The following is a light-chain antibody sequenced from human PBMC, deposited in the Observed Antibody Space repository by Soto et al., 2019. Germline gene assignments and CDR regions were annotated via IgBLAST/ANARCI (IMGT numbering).Light chain of an antibody. CDR3: AAWDDSLKGWV. V-gene: IGLV2-8*01. CDR1: SSDVGGYNY. Sequence: QSVLTQPPSASGSPGQSVTISCTGTSSDVGGYNYVSWYQQHPGKAPKLMIYEVSKRPSGVPDRFSGSKSGNTASLTVSGLQAEDEADYYCAAWDDSLKGWVFGGGTKLTVL. CDR2: EVS. J-gene: IGLJ3*02.